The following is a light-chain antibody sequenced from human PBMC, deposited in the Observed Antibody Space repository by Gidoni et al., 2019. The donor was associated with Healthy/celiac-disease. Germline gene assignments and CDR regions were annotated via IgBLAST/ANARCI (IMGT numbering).Light chain of an antibody. Sequence: EIVFTQSPGTLSLSPGERATLSCRASQSVSSSYLAWYQQKPGQAPRLLIYGASSRATGIPDRFSGSGSGTDFTLTISRLEPEDFALYYCQQYDSSRLFTFGPGTKVDIK. CDR2: GAS. V-gene: IGKV3-20*01. CDR1: QSVSSSY. J-gene: IGKJ3*01. CDR3: QQYDSSRLFT.